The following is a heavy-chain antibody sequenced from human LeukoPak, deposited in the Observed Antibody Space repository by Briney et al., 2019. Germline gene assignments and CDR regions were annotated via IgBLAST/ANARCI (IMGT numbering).Heavy chain of an antibody. CDR1: GFTFSSYG. CDR3: AREGRYISGWYYFDY. D-gene: IGHD6-19*01. CDR2: IWSDASNK. V-gene: IGHV3-33*01. J-gene: IGHJ4*02. Sequence: GGSLRLSCAASGFTFSSYGMHWVRQAPGKGLEWVAVIWSDASNKYYADSVKGRFTISRDNSKNTLHLQMNSLRAEDTAVYYCAREGRYISGWYYFDYWGQGTLVTVSS.